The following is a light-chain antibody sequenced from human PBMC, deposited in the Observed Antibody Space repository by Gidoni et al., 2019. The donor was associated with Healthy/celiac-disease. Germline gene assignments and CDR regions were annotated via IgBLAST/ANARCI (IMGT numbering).Light chain of an antibody. V-gene: IGKV3-11*01. J-gene: IGKJ2*01. CDR1: QSVSSY. Sequence: IVFTHSPATLSLSPGAIATLACSASQSVSSYLAWYQQKPGQAPRLLIYDASNRATGIPARFSGSGSGTDFTLTISSLEPEDVAVYYCQQRSNWLYTFGQGTKLEIK. CDR3: QQRSNWLYT. CDR2: DAS.